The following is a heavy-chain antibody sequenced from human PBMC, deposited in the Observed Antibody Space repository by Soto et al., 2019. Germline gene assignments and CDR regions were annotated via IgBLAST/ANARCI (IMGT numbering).Heavy chain of an antibody. J-gene: IGHJ4*02. CDR2: ARDRAHSCST. Sequence: SLKLSCAAWVFAFSQHEMDSVIQAPGKGLEWVGRARDRAHSCSTAYAASVEGRFTISRDDSKKSLSLQMNSLKTEYTPVSFCARSMGTSFDLWGQGPMVTVCS. D-gene: IGHD2-8*01. CDR3: ARSMGTSFDL. V-gene: IGHV3-72*01. CDR1: VFAFSQHE.